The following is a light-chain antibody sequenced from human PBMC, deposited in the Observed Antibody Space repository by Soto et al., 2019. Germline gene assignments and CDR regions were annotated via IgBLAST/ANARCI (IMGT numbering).Light chain of an antibody. CDR2: KAS. CDR1: QSISSW. CDR3: QQYNSYSWT. Sequence: DIQMTQSPSTLSASVGYRFTITCRASQSISSWLAWYQQKPGKAPKLLIYKASSLESGVPSRFSGSGSGTEFTLTISSLQPDDFATYYCQQYNSYSWTFGQGNTVDIK. J-gene: IGKJ1*01. V-gene: IGKV1-5*03.